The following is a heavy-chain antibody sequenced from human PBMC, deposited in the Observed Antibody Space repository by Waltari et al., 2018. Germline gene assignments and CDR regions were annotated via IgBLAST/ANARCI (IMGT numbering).Heavy chain of an antibody. CDR2: ISYAGTT. D-gene: IGHD5-12*01. Sequence: WIRQPPGQGLEWIGTISYAGTTYTNPSLRSRLTMSRDTSKDQLSLTLGSTTAADTAVYYCATYIGASVGTAAFDVWGQGTMVTVSS. J-gene: IGHJ3*01. V-gene: IGHV4-39*01. CDR3: ATYIGASVGTAAFDV.